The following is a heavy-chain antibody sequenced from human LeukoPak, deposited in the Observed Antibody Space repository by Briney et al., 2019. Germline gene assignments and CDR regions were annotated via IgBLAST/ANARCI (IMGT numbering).Heavy chain of an antibody. Sequence: GGSLRLSCAASGFTFSSYWMSWVRQAPGKGLEWVANIKQDGSEKYYVDSVKGRFTISRHNAKNSLYLQMNSLRAEDTAVYYCARDAIVGAISNDYWGQGTLVTVSS. CDR3: ARDAIVGAISNDY. CDR1: GFTFSSYW. D-gene: IGHD1-26*01. CDR2: IKQDGSEK. J-gene: IGHJ4*02. V-gene: IGHV3-7*01.